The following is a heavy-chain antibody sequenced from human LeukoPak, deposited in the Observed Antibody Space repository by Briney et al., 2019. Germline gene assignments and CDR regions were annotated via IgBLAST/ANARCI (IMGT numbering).Heavy chain of an antibody. Sequence: GGSLRLSCAASGFTSSSYEMNWVRQAPGKGLEWVSYISSSGSTIYYADSVMGRFTISRDNAKNSLYLQMNSLRAEDTAVYYCARTKWLEAIDYWGQGTLVTVSS. D-gene: IGHD6-19*01. CDR2: ISSSGSTI. V-gene: IGHV3-48*03. CDR1: GFTSSSYE. CDR3: ARTKWLEAIDY. J-gene: IGHJ4*02.